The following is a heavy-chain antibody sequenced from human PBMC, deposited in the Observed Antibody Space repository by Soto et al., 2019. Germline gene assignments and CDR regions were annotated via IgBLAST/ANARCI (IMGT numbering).Heavy chain of an antibody. CDR1: GGSISKFY. J-gene: IGHJ5*02. V-gene: IGHV4-4*07. Sequence: SETLSLTCNASGGSISKFYWAWIRKTAGNGLEWMGRVYATGTTDYNPSLRSRVAMSVDISKKTFSLRLRSVTGADSGVYYRVRDGSKSLRDWFDPWGQGILVTVPQ. CDR3: VRDGSKSLRDWFDP. CDR2: VYATGTT.